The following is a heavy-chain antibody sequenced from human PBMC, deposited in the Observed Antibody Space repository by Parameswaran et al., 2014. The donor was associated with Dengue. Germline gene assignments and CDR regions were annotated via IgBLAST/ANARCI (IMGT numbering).Heavy chain of an antibody. Sequence: WIRQPPGKGLEWVSVIYSGGSTYYADSVKGRFTISRDNSKNTLYLQMNSLRAEDTAVYYCARDGPYFTYGNDAFDIWGQGTMVTVSS. J-gene: IGHJ3*02. D-gene: IGHD2/OR15-2a*01. V-gene: IGHV3-66*01. CDR3: ARDGPYFTYGNDAFDI. CDR2: IYSGGST.